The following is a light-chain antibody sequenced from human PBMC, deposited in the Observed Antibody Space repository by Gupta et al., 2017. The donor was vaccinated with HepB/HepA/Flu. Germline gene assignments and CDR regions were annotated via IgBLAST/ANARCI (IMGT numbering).Light chain of an antibody. J-gene: IGLJ3*02. Sequence: SSELTQDSAVSVALGQTVRLTCHGDSLRSYYASWYQQKSGQAPVLVIYAKNSRPSGIPDRFSGSSSGNTASLTITGAQAEEEADYYCKSRDSNGDRGGFGGGTKLTVL. CDR2: AKN. V-gene: IGLV3-19*01. CDR1: SLRSYY. CDR3: KSRDSNGDRGG.